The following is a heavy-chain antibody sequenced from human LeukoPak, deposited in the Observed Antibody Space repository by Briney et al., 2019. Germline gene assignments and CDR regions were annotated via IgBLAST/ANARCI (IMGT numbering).Heavy chain of an antibody. J-gene: IGHJ4*02. D-gene: IGHD3-9*01. V-gene: IGHV1-18*01. CDR2: ISAYNGNT. CDR3: ARDYDILTGYSSSTVLDY. CDR1: GYTFTSYG. Sequence: ASVKVSCKASGYTFTSYGISWVRQAPGQGLEWMGWISAYNGNTNYAQKLQGSVIMTTDTSTSTAYMELRSLRSDDTAVYYCARDYDILTGYSSSTVLDYWGQGTLVTVSS.